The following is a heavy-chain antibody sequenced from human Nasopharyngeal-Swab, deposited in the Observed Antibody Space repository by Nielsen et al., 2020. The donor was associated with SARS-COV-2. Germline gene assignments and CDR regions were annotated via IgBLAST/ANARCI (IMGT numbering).Heavy chain of an antibody. CDR3: ARGEGGYGGPMDV. Sequence: PVKVSCRASGGTFSSYAISWVRQAPGQGLEWMGGIIPIFGTANYAQKFQGRVTITADESTSTAYMELSSLRSEDTAVYYCARGEGGYGGPMDVWGQGTTVTVSS. D-gene: IGHD5-12*01. J-gene: IGHJ6*02. CDR1: GGTFSSYA. V-gene: IGHV1-69*13. CDR2: IIPIFGTA.